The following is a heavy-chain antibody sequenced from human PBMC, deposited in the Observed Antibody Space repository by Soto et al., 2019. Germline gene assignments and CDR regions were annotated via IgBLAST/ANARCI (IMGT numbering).Heavy chain of an antibody. J-gene: IGHJ6*02. CDR1: GYTFTGYY. CDR3: ARVGKAYYDILTGYYPYYDYYGMDV. Sequence: QVQLVQSGAEVKKPGASVKVSCKASGYTFTGYYMHWVRQAPGQGLEWMVWINPNSVVTNYAKKFQGRVTMTRDTSISTAYMELSRLRSDDTAVYYCARVGKAYYDILTGYYPYYDYYGMDVWGQGTTVPVSS. D-gene: IGHD3-9*01. CDR2: INPNSVVT. V-gene: IGHV1-2*02.